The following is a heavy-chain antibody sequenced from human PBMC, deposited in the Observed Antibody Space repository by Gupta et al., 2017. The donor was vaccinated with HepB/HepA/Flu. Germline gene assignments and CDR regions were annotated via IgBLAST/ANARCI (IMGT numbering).Heavy chain of an antibody. CDR1: GFTFSSYS. J-gene: IGHJ4*02. Sequence: EVQLVESGGGLVKPGGSLRLSCAASGFTFSSYSMNWVRQAPGKGLEWVSSISSSSSYIYYADAVKGRFTISRDNAKNSLYLQRNSRRAEDTAVYYCARAQPGYQIGDYWGQGTLVTVSS. CDR2: ISSSSSYI. CDR3: ARAQPGYQIGDY. V-gene: IGHV3-21*01. D-gene: IGHD2-2*01.